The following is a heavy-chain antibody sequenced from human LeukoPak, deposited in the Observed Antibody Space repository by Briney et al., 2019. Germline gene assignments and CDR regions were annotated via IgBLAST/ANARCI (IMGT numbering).Heavy chain of an antibody. V-gene: IGHV3-48*02. Sequence: GGSLRLSCAAWGVTLSCYSMKDPRQAPGKGLEWVSYISSSNNTIYYADSVKGRFTISRDNAKNSLYLQMNSLRDEDTAVYYSTRSRASGGECYHSLGYWGQGTPVTVSS. CDR3: TRSRASGGECYHSLGY. CDR1: GVTLSCYS. J-gene: IGHJ4*02. CDR2: ISSSNNTI. D-gene: IGHD2-8*02.